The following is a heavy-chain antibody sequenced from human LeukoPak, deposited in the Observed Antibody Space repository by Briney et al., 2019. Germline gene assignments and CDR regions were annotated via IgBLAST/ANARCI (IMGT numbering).Heavy chain of an antibody. CDR2: IYYSGTT. D-gene: IGHD6-19*01. V-gene: IGHV4-39*01. CDR3: TGYSAGWSSGGGY. CDR1: GGSISSLTYY. J-gene: IGHJ4*02. Sequence: SETLSLTCTVSGGSISSLTYYWGWIRQPAGKGLEWIASIYYSGTTYYSPSLKSRVAISVNRSNNQFSLRLSSVTAADTAEYFCTGYSAGWSSGGGYWGQGTVVTVSS.